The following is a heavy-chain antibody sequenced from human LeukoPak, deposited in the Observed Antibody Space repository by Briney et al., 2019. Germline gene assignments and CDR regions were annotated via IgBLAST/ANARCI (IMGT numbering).Heavy chain of an antibody. D-gene: IGHD3-22*01. V-gene: IGHV3-21*04. CDR3: AKVSSGYYYEHLDY. Sequence: GGSLRLSCAASGFTFSSYSMNWVRQAPGKGLEWVSSISSSSSYIYYADSVKGRFTISRDNSKNTLYLQMNSLRAEDTAVYYCAKVSSGYYYEHLDYWGQGTLVTVSS. CDR2: ISSSSSYI. J-gene: IGHJ4*02. CDR1: GFTFSSYS.